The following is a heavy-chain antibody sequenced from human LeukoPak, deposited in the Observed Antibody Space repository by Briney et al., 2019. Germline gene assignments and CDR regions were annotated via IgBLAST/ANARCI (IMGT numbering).Heavy chain of an antibody. D-gene: IGHD2-2*01. Sequence: GGSLRLFCAASGFTFSSYSMNWVRQAPGKGLEWVASINPDGSEKYYVDSVKGRFTISRDSAKNSLSLQMNSLRAEDTALYYCARAGFLITSTFRHWGQGTLVTVSS. CDR1: GFTFSSYS. V-gene: IGHV3-7*01. CDR2: INPDGSEK. CDR3: ARAGFLITSTFRH. J-gene: IGHJ4*02.